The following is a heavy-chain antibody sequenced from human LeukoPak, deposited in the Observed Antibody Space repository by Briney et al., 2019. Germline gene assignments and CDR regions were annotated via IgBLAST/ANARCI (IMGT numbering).Heavy chain of an antibody. Sequence: PGGSLRLSCAASGFTFSSYGMHWVRQAPGKGLEWAAVIWYDGSNKYYADSVKGRFTISRDNSKNTLYLQMNSLRAEDTAVYYCARVCGDCYYYGMDVWGKGTTVTVSS. V-gene: IGHV3-33*01. D-gene: IGHD2-21*01. CDR2: IWYDGSNK. CDR1: GFTFSSYG. J-gene: IGHJ6*04. CDR3: ARVCGDCYYYGMDV.